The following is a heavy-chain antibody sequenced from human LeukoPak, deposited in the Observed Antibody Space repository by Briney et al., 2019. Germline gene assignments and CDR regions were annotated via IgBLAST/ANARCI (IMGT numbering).Heavy chain of an antibody. CDR3: ASRPSVGSSSHFDY. D-gene: IGHD1-26*01. J-gene: IGHJ4*02. CDR2: IYYSGST. Sequence: SETLSLTCTVSGGSISGSRYYRGWIRQPPGRGLEWIVSIYYSGSTYYNPSLKSRVTISVDTSKNQFSLKLSSVTAADTAVYYCASRPSVGSSSHFDYWGQGTLVTVSS. CDR1: GGSISGSRYY. V-gene: IGHV4-39*01.